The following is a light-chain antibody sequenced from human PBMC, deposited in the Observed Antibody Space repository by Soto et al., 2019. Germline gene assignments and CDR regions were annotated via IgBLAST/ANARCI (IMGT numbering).Light chain of an antibody. CDR1: QSVVNYQ. CDR3: QQYGALPPT. Sequence: EIVLTQSPATLYLSPGERATLSCRASQSVVNYQLAWYRQKPGQAPRLLIYNTFHRATGIPDRFSGTGSETDFTLTISRLEPEDFAVYHCQQYGALPPTFGQGTRVEIK. CDR2: NTF. J-gene: IGKJ1*01. V-gene: IGKV3-20*01.